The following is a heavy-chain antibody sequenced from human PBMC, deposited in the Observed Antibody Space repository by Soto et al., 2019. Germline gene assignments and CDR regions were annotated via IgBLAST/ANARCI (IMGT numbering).Heavy chain of an antibody. Sequence: SETLSLTCTVSGGSISSGGSSWSWLRQPPGKGLEWIGYIYYSGTTYYNPSLKSRGSRAVDRTKNQFSLKQSSVTAADTAVYYCASRSGDRGVYRYFERWGRSTLVTVSS. CDR3: ASRSGDRGVYRYFER. J-gene: IGHJ2*01. D-gene: IGHD1-26*01. V-gene: IGHV4-30-2*01. CDR2: IYYSGTT. CDR1: GGSISSGGSS.